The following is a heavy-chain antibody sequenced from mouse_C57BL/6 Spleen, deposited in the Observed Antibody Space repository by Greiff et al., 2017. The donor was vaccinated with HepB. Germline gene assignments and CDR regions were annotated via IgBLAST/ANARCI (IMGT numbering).Heavy chain of an antibody. V-gene: IGHV5-6*01. CDR1: GFTFSSYG. Sequence: VQLKESGGDLVKPGGSLKLSCAASGFTFSSYGMSWVRQTPDKRLEWVATISSGGSYTYYPDSVKGRFTISRDNAKNTLYLQLSSLKSEDTAMYYGARLDSSASGYAMGYWGQGTSVTVSS. CDR2: ISSGGSYT. D-gene: IGHD3-2*02. CDR3: ARLDSSASGYAMGY. J-gene: IGHJ4*01.